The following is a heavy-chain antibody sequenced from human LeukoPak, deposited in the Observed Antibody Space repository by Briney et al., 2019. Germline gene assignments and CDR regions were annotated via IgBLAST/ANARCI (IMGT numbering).Heavy chain of an antibody. Sequence: GGSLRLSCVGSGFTFSDAWMSWVRQAPGKGLEWVGRIKSKSDGGTIDYATPVKGRFTISRDDSRNTLYLQMNSLKTEDTAVYYCTTRRQDGWWGQGTLVTVS. CDR2: IKSKSDGGTI. V-gene: IGHV3-15*01. D-gene: IGHD2-15*01. J-gene: IGHJ4*02. CDR3: TTRRQDGW. CDR1: GFTFSDAW.